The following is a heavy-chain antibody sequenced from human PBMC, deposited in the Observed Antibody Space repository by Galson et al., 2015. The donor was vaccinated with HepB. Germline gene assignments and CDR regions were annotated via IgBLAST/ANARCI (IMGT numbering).Heavy chain of an antibody. V-gene: IGHV1-69*13. CDR3: TTETIEMATSTVEC. D-gene: IGHD5-24*01. CDR1: GGTFSSYA. J-gene: IGHJ4*02. CDR2: IIPIFGIA. Sequence: SVKVSCKASGGTFSSYAINWVRQAPGQGLEWMGGIIPIFGIANYAQKFQGRVTITADGSTSTAYMELSSLRSEDTAVYYCTTETIEMATSTVECWGPGTLLTVYS.